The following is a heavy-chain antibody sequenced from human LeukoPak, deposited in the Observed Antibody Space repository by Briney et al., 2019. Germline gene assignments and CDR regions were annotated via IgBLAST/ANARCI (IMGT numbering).Heavy chain of an antibody. CDR3: ARMATGAAGGALDV. CDR2: ISGDGGTI. J-gene: IGHJ6*02. V-gene: IGHV3-64*02. Sequence: GGSLRLSCAAAGFTLRPYAMHWVRQAPGKGLEYVASISGDGGTISYPDSVKGRFAISRDNSKNTVYLQMGRLRTEDMGVYYCARMATGAAGGALDVWGQGTTVIVS. D-gene: IGHD1-1*01. CDR1: GFTLRPYA.